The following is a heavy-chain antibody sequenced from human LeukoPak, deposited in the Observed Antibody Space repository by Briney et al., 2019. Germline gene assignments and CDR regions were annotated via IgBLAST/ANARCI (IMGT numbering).Heavy chain of an antibody. CDR2: IYYSGTT. D-gene: IGHD6-13*01. V-gene: IGHV4-39*01. J-gene: IGHJ4*02. CDR1: GGSISSTSYY. CDR3: ARQPPVAASGNFVDS. Sequence: SSETLSLTCTVSGGSISSTSYYWGWIRQPPGKGLEWIGSIYYSGTTYYNTSLKSRVTISVDTSKNQFSLKLSSVTAADTAVYYCARQPPVAASGNFVDSWGQGTLVTVSS.